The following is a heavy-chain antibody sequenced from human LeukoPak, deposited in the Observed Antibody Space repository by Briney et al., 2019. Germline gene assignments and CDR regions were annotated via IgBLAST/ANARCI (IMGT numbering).Heavy chain of an antibody. CDR2: IYYSGST. D-gene: IGHD5-18*01. J-gene: IGHJ4*02. CDR3: ARVRYSYGSDYFDY. V-gene: IGHV4-59*01. CDR1: GGSISSYY. Sequence: SETLSLTCAVSGGSISSYYWSWIRQTPGEGLEWVGYIYYSGSTNYNPSLKRRVTISVDTSKNQFSLKLSSVTAADTAVYYCARVRYSYGSDYFDYWGQGTLVTVSS.